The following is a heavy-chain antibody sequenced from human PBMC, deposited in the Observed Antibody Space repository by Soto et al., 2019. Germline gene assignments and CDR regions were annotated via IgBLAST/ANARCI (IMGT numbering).Heavy chain of an antibody. J-gene: IGHJ6*02. CDR3: AKGMGSANRNLNNYYYYGMDV. D-gene: IGHD3-10*01. Sequence: PGGSLRLSCAASGFTFSSYAMSWVRQAPGKGLEWVSAISGSGGSTYYADSVKGRFTISRDNSKNTLYLQMNSLRAEDTALYYCAKGMGSANRNLNNYYYYGMDVWGQGTTVTVSS. CDR1: GFTFSSYA. CDR2: ISGSGGST. V-gene: IGHV3-23*01.